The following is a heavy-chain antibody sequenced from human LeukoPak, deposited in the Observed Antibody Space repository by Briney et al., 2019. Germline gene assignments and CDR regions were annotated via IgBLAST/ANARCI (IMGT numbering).Heavy chain of an antibody. D-gene: IGHD5-24*01. Sequence: KPSETLSLTCTVSGGSISSYYWSWIRQPAGKGLEWIGRIYTSGSTNYNPSLKSRVTISVDTSKNQFSLKLSSVTAADTAVYYCARMAETWLQFSPFDYWGQGTLVTVSS. CDR1: GGSISSYY. CDR3: ARMAETWLQFSPFDY. J-gene: IGHJ4*02. V-gene: IGHV4-4*07. CDR2: IYTSGST.